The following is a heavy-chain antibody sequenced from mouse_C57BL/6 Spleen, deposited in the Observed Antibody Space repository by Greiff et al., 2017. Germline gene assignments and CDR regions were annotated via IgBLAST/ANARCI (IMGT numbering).Heavy chain of an antibody. CDR3: AREEGAGLDY. CDR2: IYPRDGST. Sequence: QVQLKESGPELVKPGASVKLSCKASGYTFTSYDINWVKQRPGQGLEWIGWIYPRDGSTKYNEKFKGKATLTVDTSSSTAYMELHSLTSEDAAVYFWAREEGAGLDYWGQGTTLTVSS. V-gene: IGHV1-85*01. J-gene: IGHJ2*01. CDR1: GYTFTSYD.